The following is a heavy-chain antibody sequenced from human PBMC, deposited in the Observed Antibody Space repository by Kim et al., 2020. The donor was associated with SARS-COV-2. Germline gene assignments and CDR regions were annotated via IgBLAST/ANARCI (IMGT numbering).Heavy chain of an antibody. CDR3: TKDMRSSWSGYIPPYYY. J-gene: IGHJ6*01. Sequence: GGSLRLSCVASGFTFDDYAMHWVRQAPGKGLEWVSGISWNSGSIGYADSVKGRFTISRDNAKNSLYLQMNSLRAEDTALYYCTKDMRSSWSGYIPPYYY. D-gene: IGHD3-3*01. CDR2: ISWNSGSI. CDR1: GFTFDDYA. V-gene: IGHV3-9*01.